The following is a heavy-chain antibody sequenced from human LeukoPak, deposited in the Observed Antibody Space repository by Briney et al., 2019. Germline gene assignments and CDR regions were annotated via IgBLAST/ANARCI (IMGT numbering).Heavy chain of an antibody. CDR2: INPNSGGT. D-gene: IGHD1-26*01. CDR1: GYTFTGYY. V-gene: IGHV1-2*02. Sequence: ASVKVSCKASGYTFTGYYMHWVRQAPGQGLEWMGWINPNSGGTNYAQKLQGRVTMTTDTSTSTAYMELRSLRSDDTAVYYCARGRELPKTPYYFDYWGQGTLVTVSS. J-gene: IGHJ4*02. CDR3: ARGRELPKTPYYFDY.